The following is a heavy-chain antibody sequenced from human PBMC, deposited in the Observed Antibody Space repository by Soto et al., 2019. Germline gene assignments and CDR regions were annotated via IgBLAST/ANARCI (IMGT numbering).Heavy chain of an antibody. V-gene: IGHV3-9*01. J-gene: IGHJ4*02. CDR1: GFTLDNYA. CDR2: ISWNSNTI. Sequence: ESGGGLVQPGRSLRLSCAASGFTLDNYAMHWVRQAPGKGLEWVSGISWNSNTIAYADSVKGRFTISRDNAKNSLYLQMNSLRAEDTAFYYCAKDTGPNWGQGTLVTVSS. CDR3: AKDTGPN.